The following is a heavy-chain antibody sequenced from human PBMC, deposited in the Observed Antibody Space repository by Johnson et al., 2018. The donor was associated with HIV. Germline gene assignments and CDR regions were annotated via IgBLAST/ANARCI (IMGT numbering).Heavy chain of an antibody. CDR3: ARYPIRDDAFDV. V-gene: IGHV3-43D*03. Sequence: QLVESGGGLVQPGGSLRLSCAASGFTFDDYAMHWVRQAPGKGLEWVSLISWDGGSTYYADSVKGRFTISRDNSKNSLHLQMNNLRAGDTAVYYCARYPIRDDAFDVWGQGTMVTVSS. J-gene: IGHJ3*01. CDR2: ISWDGGST. CDR1: GFTFDDYA. D-gene: IGHD5-12*01.